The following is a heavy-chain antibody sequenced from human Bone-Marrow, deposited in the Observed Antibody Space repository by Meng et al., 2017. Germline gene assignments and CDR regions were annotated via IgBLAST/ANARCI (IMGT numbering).Heavy chain of an antibody. D-gene: IGHD5/OR15-5a*01. V-gene: IGHV4-4*02. CDR3: ARVKVSHYYYYGMDV. J-gene: IGHJ6*02. CDR1: GGSISSSNW. Sequence: QVQLQASGPGLVKPSGTLSLTCAVSGGSISSSNWWRWVRQPPGKGLEWIGEIYHSGSTNYNPSLKSRVTISVDKSKNQFSLKLSSVTAADTAVYYCARVKVSHYYYYGMDVWGQGTTVTVSS. CDR2: IYHSGST.